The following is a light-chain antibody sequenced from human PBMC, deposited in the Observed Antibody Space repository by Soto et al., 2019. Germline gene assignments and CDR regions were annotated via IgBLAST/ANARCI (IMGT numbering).Light chain of an antibody. CDR2: DDT. CDR1: NIGSKS. Sequence: SYELTRPPSVSVAPGQTARITCGGNNIGSKSVHWYRQKPGQAPVLVVSDDTDRPSGIPERFSGSKSANTANLTISGVEGGDEADYYCHLWDIRSDQVVFGGGTKVTVL. V-gene: IGLV3-21*02. J-gene: IGLJ2*01. CDR3: HLWDIRSDQVV.